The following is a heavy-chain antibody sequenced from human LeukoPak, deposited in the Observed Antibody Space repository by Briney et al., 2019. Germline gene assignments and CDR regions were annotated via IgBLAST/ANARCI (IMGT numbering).Heavy chain of an antibody. D-gene: IGHD4-17*01. CDR3: AKGGATVIDY. CDR1: GFTFSSYG. V-gene: IGHV3-33*03. CDR2: IQYDAIDI. Sequence: PGRSLRLSCAASGFTFSSYGMHWVRQAPGKGLEWVAFIQYDAIDIKYGDSVKGRFTISRDNAKNTLYLQMNSLRAEDTAVYYCAKGGATVIDYWGQGTLVTVSS. J-gene: IGHJ4*02.